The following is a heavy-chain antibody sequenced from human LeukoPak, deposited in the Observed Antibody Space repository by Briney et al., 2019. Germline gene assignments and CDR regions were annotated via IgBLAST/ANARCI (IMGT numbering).Heavy chain of an antibody. D-gene: IGHD3-10*01. CDR1: GFTVSSNY. V-gene: IGHV3-66*02. CDR3: GRLRSGEGWLDP. CDR2: IYSGGST. Sequence: GGSLRLSCAASGFTVSSNYMSWVRQAPGKGLEWVSVIYSGGSTYYADSVKGRFTISRDNAKNSLYLQINSLRAEDTAVYYCGRLRSGEGWLDPWGQGTLITVSS. J-gene: IGHJ5*02.